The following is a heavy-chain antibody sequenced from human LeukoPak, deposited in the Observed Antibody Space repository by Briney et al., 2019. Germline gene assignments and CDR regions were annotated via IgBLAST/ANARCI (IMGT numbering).Heavy chain of an antibody. V-gene: IGHV4-34*01. J-gene: IGHJ4*02. Sequence: SETLSLTCAVYGGSFSGYYWTWIRQLPEKGQEWIGEINHSGTTNYNPSLKSRVIVSVDTSKNQFSLKLTSVTAADTAVYFCARARGEEAIDYCGQGTLVTVSS. CDR3: ARARGEEAIDY. CDR1: GGSFSGYY. D-gene: IGHD3-10*01. CDR2: INHSGTT.